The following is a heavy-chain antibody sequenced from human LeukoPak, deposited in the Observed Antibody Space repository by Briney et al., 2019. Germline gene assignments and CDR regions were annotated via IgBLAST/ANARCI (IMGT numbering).Heavy chain of an antibody. Sequence: PGGSLRLSCAASGFTFSSYAMHWVRQAPGKGLEWVAVISYDGSNKYYADSVKGRFTISRDNSKNTLYLQMNSLRAEDTAVYYCARFWTTFIDYWGQGTLVTVSS. D-gene: IGHD3/OR15-3a*01. V-gene: IGHV3-30*14. CDR3: ARFWTTFIDY. J-gene: IGHJ4*02. CDR2: ISYDGSNK. CDR1: GFTFSSYA.